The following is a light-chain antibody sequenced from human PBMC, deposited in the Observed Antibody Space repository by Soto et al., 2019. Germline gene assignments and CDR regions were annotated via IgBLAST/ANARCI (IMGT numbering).Light chain of an antibody. CDR1: QSALFSASNKNY. J-gene: IGKJ2*01. CDR3: QQYFSIPMFT. V-gene: IGKV4-1*01. CDR2: WAS. Sequence: DVVLTQSPDSLALSLGATATLTCKPTQSALFSASNKNYIAWYQRRPGQPLKLLFYWASTRASGVPERFSGSGSGTDVTLTISSLQPDDAAIYYCQQYFSIPMFTFAQGTNLQIK.